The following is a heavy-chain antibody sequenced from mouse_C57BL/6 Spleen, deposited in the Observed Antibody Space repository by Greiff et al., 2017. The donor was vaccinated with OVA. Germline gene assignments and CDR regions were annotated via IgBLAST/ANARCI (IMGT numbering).Heavy chain of an antibody. J-gene: IGHJ4*01. CDR1: GYTFTSYW. Sequence: QVQLQQPGAELVKPGASVKLSCKASGYTFTSYWMQWVKQRPGQGLGWIGEIDPSDSYTNYNQKFKGKATLTVDTSSSTAYMQLSSLTSEDSAVYYCARTYGSMYYAMDYWGQGTSVTVSS. CDR2: IDPSDSYT. V-gene: IGHV1-50*01. D-gene: IGHD1-1*01. CDR3: ARTYGSMYYAMDY.